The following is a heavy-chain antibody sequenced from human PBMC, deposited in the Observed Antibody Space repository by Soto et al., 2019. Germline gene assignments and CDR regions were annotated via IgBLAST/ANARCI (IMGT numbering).Heavy chain of an antibody. CDR2: ISWNSGSI. D-gene: IGHD2-15*01. CDR1: GFTFDDYA. CDR3: AKVGKYCSGGSCYSGAFDI. Sequence: EVQLVESGGGLVQPGRSLRLSCAASGFTFDDYAMHWVRQAPGKGLEWVSGISWNSGSIGYAGSVKGRFTISRDNAKNSLYLKMSSLRAEDTALYYCAKVGKYCSGGSCYSGAFDIWGQGTMVTVSS. J-gene: IGHJ3*02. V-gene: IGHV3-9*01.